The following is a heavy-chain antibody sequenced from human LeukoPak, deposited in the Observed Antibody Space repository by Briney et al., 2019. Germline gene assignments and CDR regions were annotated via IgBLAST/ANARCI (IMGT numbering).Heavy chain of an antibody. CDR2: IWYDGSNK. D-gene: IGHD2-2*01. V-gene: IGHV3-33*01. J-gene: IGHJ6*02. CDR3: ARGDCSSTSCPPDYYYYYGMDV. Sequence: GGSLRLSCAASGFTFSSYGMHWVRQAPGKGLEWVAVIWYDGSNKYYADSVKGRFTISRDNSKNTLYLQMNSLRSEDTAVYYCARGDCSSTSCPPDYYYYYGMDVWGQGTRVTVSS. CDR1: GFTFSSYG.